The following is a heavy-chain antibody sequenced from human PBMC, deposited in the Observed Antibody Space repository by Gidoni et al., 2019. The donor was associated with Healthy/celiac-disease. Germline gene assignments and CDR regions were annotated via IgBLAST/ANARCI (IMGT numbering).Heavy chain of an antibody. J-gene: IGHJ4*02. CDR2: IGGSGGST. D-gene: IGHD3-3*01. V-gene: IGHV3-23*01. CDR3: AKNPTMCGVVPYYLFDY. CDR1: GFTFSTYP. Sequence: EVQLLESWVGLVQPGGSLILSCAASGFTFSTYPMSWVRLSPGKGLEWVSAIGGSGGSTYYADYVKGRFTISRDNAKNTLYLQMNSMRAEDTAVYYCAKNPTMCGVVPYYLFDYWGQGTLVTVSS.